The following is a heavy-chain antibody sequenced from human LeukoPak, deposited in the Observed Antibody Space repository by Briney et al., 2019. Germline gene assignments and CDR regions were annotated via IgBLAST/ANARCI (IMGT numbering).Heavy chain of an antibody. Sequence: ASVKVSCKASGGTFSSYAISWVRQAPGQGLEWMGGIIPIFGTANYAQKFQGRVTITADESTSTAYMELSSLRSEDTAVYYCASNRALGGYCSGGSCYPSYFDYWGQGTLVTVSS. D-gene: IGHD2-15*01. CDR2: IIPIFGTA. J-gene: IGHJ4*02. CDR1: GGTFSSYA. CDR3: ASNRALGGYCSGGSCYPSYFDY. V-gene: IGHV1-69*01.